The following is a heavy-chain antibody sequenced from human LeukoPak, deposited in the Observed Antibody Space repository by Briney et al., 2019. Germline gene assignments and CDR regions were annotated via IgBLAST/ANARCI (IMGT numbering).Heavy chain of an antibody. CDR2: INHSGST. CDR3: ARLGGSRDGYTYFSIQRRTPRYYFDY. J-gene: IGHJ4*02. Sequence: PSETLSLTCAVYGGSFSGYYWSWIRQPPGKGLEWIGEINHSGSTNYNPSLKSRVTISVDTSKNQFSLKLSSVTAADTAVYYCARLGGSRDGYTYFSIQRRTPRYYFDYWGQGTLVTVSS. D-gene: IGHD5-24*01. V-gene: IGHV4-34*01. CDR1: GGSFSGYY.